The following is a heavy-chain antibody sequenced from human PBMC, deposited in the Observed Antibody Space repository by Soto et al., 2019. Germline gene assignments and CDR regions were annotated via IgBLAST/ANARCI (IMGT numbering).Heavy chain of an antibody. CDR3: ARVERAPYYYSGLDV. V-gene: IGHV4-4*02. CDR2: IFHTGST. CDR1: GGSISSSYW. Sequence: QVQLQESGPGLVKPSGTLSLTCGVFGGSISSSYWWSWVRQSPEKGLEWIGEIFHTGSTNYNPSLRSRVTLSVDDSKNQFFLKLTSVTAADTALYYCARVERAPYYYSGLDVWGQGTTVTVSS. J-gene: IGHJ6*02.